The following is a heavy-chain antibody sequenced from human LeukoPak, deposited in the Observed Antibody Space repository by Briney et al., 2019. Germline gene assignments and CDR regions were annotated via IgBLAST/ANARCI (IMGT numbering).Heavy chain of an antibody. Sequence: ASVKVSCKASGYTFTSYGISWVRQAPGQGLEWMGWISAHNGNTNYAQKFQGRVTITTDESTSTAYMELSSLRSEDTAVYYCTSGGAIVVVPAAIPDAFDIWGQGTMVTVSS. V-gene: IGHV1-18*01. CDR1: GYTFTSYG. CDR2: ISAHNGNT. CDR3: TSGGAIVVVPAAIPDAFDI. J-gene: IGHJ3*02. D-gene: IGHD2-2*01.